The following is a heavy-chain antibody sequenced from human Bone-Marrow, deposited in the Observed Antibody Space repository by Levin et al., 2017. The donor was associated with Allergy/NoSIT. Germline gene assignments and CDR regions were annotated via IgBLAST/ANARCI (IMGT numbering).Heavy chain of an antibody. CDR1: GDTLSSHT. Sequence: SVKVSCMASGDTLSSHTVSWVRLAPGHGLEWMGRVIPVLDVAVYAQTFQGRLTLTADTSTGAYTMELSRLRSDDTALSYCARDDANFGRQLLHWGQGTLVVVSS. CDR3: ARDDANFGRQLLH. D-gene: IGHD2-2*01. V-gene: IGHV1-69*04. CDR2: VIPVLDVA. J-gene: IGHJ1*01.